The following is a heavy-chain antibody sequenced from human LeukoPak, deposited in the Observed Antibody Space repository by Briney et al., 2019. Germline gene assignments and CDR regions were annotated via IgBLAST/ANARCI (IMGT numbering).Heavy chain of an antibody. Sequence: SETLSLTCTVSGGSISSSSSYWGWIRQPPGKGLEWIGSIYYSGSTYYNPSLKSRVTISVDTSKNQFSLKLRSVTAADTAVYYCARGATYYGSGSFVRFDPWGQGTLVTVSA. V-gene: IGHV4-39*01. CDR3: ARGATYYGSGSFVRFDP. D-gene: IGHD3-10*01. J-gene: IGHJ5*02. CDR2: IYYSGST. CDR1: GGSISSSSSY.